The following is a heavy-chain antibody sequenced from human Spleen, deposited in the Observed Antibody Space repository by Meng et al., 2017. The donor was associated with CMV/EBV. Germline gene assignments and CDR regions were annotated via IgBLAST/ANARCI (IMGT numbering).Heavy chain of an antibody. CDR1: GGTFSSYA. V-gene: IGHV1-69*06. Sequence: SVKVSCKASGGTFSSYAISWVRQAPGQGLEWMGGIIPIFGTANYAQTFQGRVTITADKYTNTAYMEVSNLRSEDTAVYYCAREPPLRGSGSYYRSGFFDSWGQGTPVTVSS. CDR2: IIPIFGTA. J-gene: IGHJ4*02. CDR3: AREPPLRGSGSYYRSGFFDS. D-gene: IGHD3-10*01.